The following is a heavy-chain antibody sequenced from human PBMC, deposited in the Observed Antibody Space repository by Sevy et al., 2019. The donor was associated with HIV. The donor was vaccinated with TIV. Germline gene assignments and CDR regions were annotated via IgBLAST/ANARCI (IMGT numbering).Heavy chain of an antibody. CDR2: INHSGST. CDR1: GGSFSGYY. V-gene: IGHV4-34*01. Sequence: SETLSLTCAVYGGSFSGYYWSWIRQPPGKGLEWIGEINHSGSTNYNPSLKSRVTISVDTSKNQFSLKLSSVTAADTAVYYCARAYGSGSPSNYYYMDVWGKGTTVTVSS. J-gene: IGHJ6*03. D-gene: IGHD3-10*01. CDR3: ARAYGSGSPSNYYYMDV.